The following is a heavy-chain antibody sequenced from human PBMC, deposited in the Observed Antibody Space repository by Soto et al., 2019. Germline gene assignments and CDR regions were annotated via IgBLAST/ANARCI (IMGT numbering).Heavy chain of an antibody. Sequence: EVQLLESGGGLVQPGGSLRLSCAVSGFTFSNYAMSWVRQAPGKGLEWVSGISGSGDSTNYGDSVKGRFTISRDNAKNTLYLQMNSLRAEDTAVYYCARRLYCSSSSCYAVDYWGQGTWSPSPQ. CDR2: ISGSGDST. J-gene: IGHJ4*02. D-gene: IGHD2-2*01. CDR3: ARRLYCSSSSCYAVDY. CDR1: GFTFSNYA. V-gene: IGHV3-23*01.